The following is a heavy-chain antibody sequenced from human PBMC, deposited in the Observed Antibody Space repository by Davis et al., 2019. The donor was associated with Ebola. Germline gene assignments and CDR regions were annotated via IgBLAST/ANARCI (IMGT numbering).Heavy chain of an antibody. Sequence: MPSETLSLTCAVSGGSISSSNWWSWVRQPPGKGLEWIGEINHSGSTNYNPSLKSRVTISVDTSKNQFSLKLSSVTAADTAVYYCARALHYYDSSGYLGLWGQGTLVTVSS. J-gene: IGHJ4*02. V-gene: IGHV4-4*02. CDR3: ARALHYYDSSGYLGL. CDR1: GGSISSSNW. D-gene: IGHD3-22*01. CDR2: INHSGST.